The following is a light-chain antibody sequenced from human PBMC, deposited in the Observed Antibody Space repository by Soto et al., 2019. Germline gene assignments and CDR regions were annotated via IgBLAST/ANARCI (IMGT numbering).Light chain of an antibody. V-gene: IGKV1-9*01. J-gene: IGKJ1*01. Sequence: IRMTQSPSSLSASVVDRVKINFLASQGISSYLAWYQQKPGKAPKLLIYAASTLQSGVPSRFSGSGSGTDFTLTISSPQPEDFATYYCQQLNSYPWTCGQGTKGDIK. CDR1: QGISSY. CDR3: QQLNSYPWT. CDR2: AAS.